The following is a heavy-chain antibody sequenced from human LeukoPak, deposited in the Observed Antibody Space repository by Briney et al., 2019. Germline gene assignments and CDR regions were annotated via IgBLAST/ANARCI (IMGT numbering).Heavy chain of an antibody. CDR3: AKEAVGYSSGWYVFFDY. CDR2: ISGSGGST. V-gene: IGHV3-23*01. Sequence: GGSLRLSCAASGFTFSNYTMNWVRQAPGKGLEWISAISGSGGSTYYADSVKGRFTISRDNSKNTLYLQMNSLRAEDTAVYYCAKEAVGYSSGWYVFFDYWGQGTLVTVSS. J-gene: IGHJ4*02. CDR1: GFTFSNYT. D-gene: IGHD6-19*01.